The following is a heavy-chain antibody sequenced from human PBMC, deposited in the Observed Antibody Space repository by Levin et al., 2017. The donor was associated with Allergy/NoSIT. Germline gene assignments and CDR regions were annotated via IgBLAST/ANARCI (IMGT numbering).Heavy chain of an antibody. CDR3: ARDHYYAMDV. J-gene: IGHJ6*02. Sequence: LAGGSLRLSCAASGFAFNTYWMHWVRQAPGKGLVWVSRINGDGSSTTYADSLKGRFTISRDNAKNTVYLQVNSLRDEDTAVYYCARDHYYAMDVWGQGTTVAVSS. CDR2: INGDGSST. CDR1: GFAFNTYW. V-gene: IGHV3-74*01.